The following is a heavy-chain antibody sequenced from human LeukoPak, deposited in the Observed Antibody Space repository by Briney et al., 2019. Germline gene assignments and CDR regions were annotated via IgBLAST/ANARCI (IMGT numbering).Heavy chain of an antibody. CDR3: ARGMSSSWYPASYYFDY. V-gene: IGHV1-18*01. D-gene: IGHD6-13*01. Sequence: ASVKVSCKASGYTFTSYGISWVRQAPGQGLEWMGWISAYNGNTNYAQKLQGRVTMTTDTSTSTAYMELRSLRSDDTAVSYCARGMSSSWYPASYYFDYWGQGTLVTVSS. CDR2: ISAYNGNT. J-gene: IGHJ4*02. CDR1: GYTFTSYG.